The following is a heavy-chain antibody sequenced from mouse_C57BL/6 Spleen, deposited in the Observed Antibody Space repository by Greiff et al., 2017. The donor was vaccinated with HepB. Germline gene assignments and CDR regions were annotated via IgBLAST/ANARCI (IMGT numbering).Heavy chain of an antibody. CDR1: GYTFTSYW. CDR2: IDPSDSYT. V-gene: IGHV1-50*01. D-gene: IGHD3-2*02. CDR3: ARSGKSYQLRGDY. Sequence: QVQLQQPGAELVKPGASVKLSCKASGYTFTSYWMQWVKQRPGQGLEWIGEIDPSDSYTNYNQKFKGKATLTVDTSSSTAYMQRSSLTSEDSAVYYCARSGKSYQLRGDYWGQGTSVTVSS. J-gene: IGHJ4*01.